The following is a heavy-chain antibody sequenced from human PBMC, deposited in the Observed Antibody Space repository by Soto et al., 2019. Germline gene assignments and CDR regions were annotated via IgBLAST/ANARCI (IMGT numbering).Heavy chain of an antibody. D-gene: IGHD1-26*01. CDR2: TYYRSKWSY. V-gene: IGHV6-1*01. Sequence: QVQLQQSGPGLVKPSQTLSLTCAISGDSVSTNSVAWNWLRQSPSRGLEWLGRTYYRSKWSYDYAVSVKSRITINPDTSKNQFALQLNSVIPEDTAVYYCARGRHSGFDYWGQGTLVTVSS. CDR3: ARGRHSGFDY. CDR1: GDSVSTNSVA. J-gene: IGHJ4*02.